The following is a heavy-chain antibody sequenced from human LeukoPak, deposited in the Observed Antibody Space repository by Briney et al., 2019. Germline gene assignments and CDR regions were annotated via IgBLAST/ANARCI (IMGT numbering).Heavy chain of an antibody. J-gene: IGHJ4*02. CDR1: DGSITSYY. CDR3: AKGSGYWGFDS. V-gene: IGHV4-4*08. D-gene: IGHD2-15*01. Sequence: PSETLSLTCTVSDGSITSYYWSWIRQPPGKGLEWIGYIYSSGSTNYNPSLKSRVTISIDTSKRQLSLQVSSVTAGDTAAYYCAKGSGYWGFDSWGQGTLVTVSS. CDR2: IYSSGST.